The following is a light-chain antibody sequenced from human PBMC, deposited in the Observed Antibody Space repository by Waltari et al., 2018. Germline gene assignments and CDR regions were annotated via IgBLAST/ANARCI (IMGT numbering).Light chain of an antibody. Sequence: DIVMTQSPDSLAVSLAAMATIHCKYSQSLLYASNDKNYLAWYQQKPRQPPKLLISWASTRESGVPDRVSGSGSGTDFTLTITNLHAEDAAVYYCQQYYHYPPTFGQGTNLEIK. CDR3: QQYYHYPPT. J-gene: IGKJ2*01. V-gene: IGKV4-1*01. CDR2: WAS. CDR1: QSLLYASNDKNY.